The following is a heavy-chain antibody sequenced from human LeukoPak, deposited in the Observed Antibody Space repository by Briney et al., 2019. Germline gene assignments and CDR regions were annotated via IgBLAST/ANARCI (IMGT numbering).Heavy chain of an antibody. V-gene: IGHV4-61*02. CDR1: GGSISSGVYF. CDR2: INARGTT. Sequence: SQTLSLTCTVSGGSISSGVYFWSWIRQPAGKGLEWTGRINARGTTNYNPSLKSRVTISVDTSKNQFSLKLSSVTAADTAVYYCAREGTTPTGVRPWGQGTLVTVSS. D-gene: IGHD4-11*01. J-gene: IGHJ5*02. CDR3: AREGTTPTGVRP.